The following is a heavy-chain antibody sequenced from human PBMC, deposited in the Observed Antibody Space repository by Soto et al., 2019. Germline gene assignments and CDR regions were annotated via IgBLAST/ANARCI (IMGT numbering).Heavy chain of an antibody. D-gene: IGHD2-2*01. CDR2: IVVGSGNT. V-gene: IGHV1-58*01. CDR1: GFTFTSSA. CDR3: AAGSVNCISTSCYYYYYYYGMDV. Sequence: SVKVSCKASGFTFTSSAVQWVRQARGQRLEWIGWIVVGSGNTNYAQKLQERVTITRDMSTSTAYMELSSLRSEDTAVYYCAAGSVNCISTSCYYYYYYYGMDVWG. J-gene: IGHJ6*02.